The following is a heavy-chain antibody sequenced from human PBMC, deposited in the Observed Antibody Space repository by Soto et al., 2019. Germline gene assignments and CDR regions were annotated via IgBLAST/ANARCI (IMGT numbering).Heavy chain of an antibody. Sequence: GGSLRLSCAASGFTFSSYWMSWVRQAPGKGLEWVANIKQDGSEKYYVDSVKGRFTISRDNAKNSLYLQMNSLRAEDAAVDYCARMDRGEEYDFWSGYYAKSGAFDIWGQGTMVTVSS. CDR3: ARMDRGEEYDFWSGYYAKSGAFDI. CDR2: IKQDGSEK. J-gene: IGHJ3*02. CDR1: GFTFSSYW. D-gene: IGHD3-3*01. V-gene: IGHV3-7*01.